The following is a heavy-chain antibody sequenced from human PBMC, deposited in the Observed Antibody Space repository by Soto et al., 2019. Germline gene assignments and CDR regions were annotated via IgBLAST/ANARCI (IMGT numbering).Heavy chain of an antibody. CDR2: IYYSGST. CDR1: GGSISSYY. J-gene: IGHJ6*02. Sequence: SETLSLTCTVSGGSISSYYWSWIRQPPGKGLEWIGYIYYSGSTNYNPSLKSRVTISVDTSKNQFSLKLSSVTAADTAVYYCARVRYYDILTGYYAYYGMDVWGQGTTVTVSS. D-gene: IGHD3-9*01. V-gene: IGHV4-59*12. CDR3: ARVRYYDILTGYYAYYGMDV.